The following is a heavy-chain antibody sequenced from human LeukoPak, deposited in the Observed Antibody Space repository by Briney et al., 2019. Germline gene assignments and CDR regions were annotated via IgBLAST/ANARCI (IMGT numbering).Heavy chain of an antibody. CDR3: ARGFQGLDV. CDR2: ILKGGREK. V-gene: IGHV3-7*05. CDR1: EFPFGTYW. D-gene: IGHD2-21*01. Sequence: GGSLRLSCTASEFPFGTYWMTWVRQAPGKGLEWVGNILKGGREKYYVDSVKGRFTIYRDNTNNLLYLQMTSLIAEDTAVYYCARGFQGLDVWGQGTTVTVSS. J-gene: IGHJ6*02.